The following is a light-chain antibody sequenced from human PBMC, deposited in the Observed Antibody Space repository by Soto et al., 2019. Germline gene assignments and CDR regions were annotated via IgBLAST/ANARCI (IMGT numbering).Light chain of an antibody. V-gene: IGKV3-20*01. J-gene: IGKJ1*01. CDR3: HHYPRSSWT. CDR1: QRVSSHS. Sequence: EIVLTQSPGTLSLSPGERATLSCRASQRVSSHSLACYQQKPGQAPRTLIYGASSRATGIPDRFSASGSGTDFTLTISRLEPEDFAVYYCHHYPRSSWTFGQGTKVEVK. CDR2: GAS.